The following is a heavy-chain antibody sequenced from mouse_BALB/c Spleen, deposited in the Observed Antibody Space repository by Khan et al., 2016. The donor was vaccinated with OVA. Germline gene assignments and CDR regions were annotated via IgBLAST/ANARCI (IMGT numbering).Heavy chain of an antibody. CDR3: AREEALYYFDY. D-gene: IGHD3-2*02. CDR1: GYIFTSYW. J-gene: IGHJ2*01. V-gene: IGHV1S132*01. CDR2: IYPGTDNT. Sequence: VKLQQSGAELVRPGTSVKLSCKTSGYIFTSYWIHWVKQRSGQGLEWIARIYPGTDNTYYNEKFKDKATLTADKSSSTAYLQLSSLKSEDSAVFFCAREEALYYFDYWGQGTTLTVSS.